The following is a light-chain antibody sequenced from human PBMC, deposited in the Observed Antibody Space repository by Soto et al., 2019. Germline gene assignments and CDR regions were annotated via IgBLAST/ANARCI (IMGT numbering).Light chain of an antibody. J-gene: IGLJ1*01. CDR3: SSYTNSSTGV. CDR2: EVS. Sequence: QSVLTQPAAVSGSPGQSISVSCIGTSRDVGGYNFVSWYQQHPGKAPKLMIYEVSHRPSAVSNRFSGSKSGHTASLTISGLQAEDEADYYCSSYTNSSTGVFGTGPTPTVL. CDR1: SRDVGGYNF. V-gene: IGLV2-14*01.